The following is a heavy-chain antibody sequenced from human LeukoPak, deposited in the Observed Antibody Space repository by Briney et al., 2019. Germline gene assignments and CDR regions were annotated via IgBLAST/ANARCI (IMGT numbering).Heavy chain of an antibody. CDR1: GFTFSSYA. D-gene: IGHD4-11*01. V-gene: IGHV3-23*01. J-gene: IGHJ4*02. CDR2: ISDSGGST. CDR3: AKDGRTVTDIDY. Sequence: GGSLRLSCAASGFTFSSYAMSWVRQAPGKGLEWVSVISDSGGSTYYADSVKGRFTISRDNSKNTLYLQMNSLRVEDTAAYYCAKDGRTVTDIDYWGQGTLVTVSS.